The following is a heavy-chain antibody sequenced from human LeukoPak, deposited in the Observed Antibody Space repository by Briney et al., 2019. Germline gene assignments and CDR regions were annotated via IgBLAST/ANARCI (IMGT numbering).Heavy chain of an antibody. CDR2: ISSSSSYI. D-gene: IGHD3-16*01. J-gene: IGHJ4*02. Sequence: GGSLRLSCAASGFTFSSYSMNWVRQAPGKGLEWVSSISSSSSYIYYADSVKGRFTISRDNAKNSLYLQMNSLRAEDTAVYYCARDPVGGHFDYWAREPWSPSPQ. CDR3: ARDPVGGHFDY. V-gene: IGHV3-21*01. CDR1: GFTFSSYS.